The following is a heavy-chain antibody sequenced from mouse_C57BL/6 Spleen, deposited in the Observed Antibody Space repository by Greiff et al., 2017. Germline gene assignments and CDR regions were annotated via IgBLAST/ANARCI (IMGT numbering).Heavy chain of an antibody. CDR1: GFTFSSYG. J-gene: IGHJ2*01. Sequence: EVQVVESGGDLVKPGGSLKLSCAASGFTFSSYGMSWVRQTPDKRLEWVATISSGGSYTYYPDSVKGRFTISRDNAKNTLYLQMSSLKSEDTAMYYCARNYDGEDYWGQGTTLTVSS. CDR2: ISSGGSYT. V-gene: IGHV5-6*01. D-gene: IGHD2-3*01. CDR3: ARNYDGEDY.